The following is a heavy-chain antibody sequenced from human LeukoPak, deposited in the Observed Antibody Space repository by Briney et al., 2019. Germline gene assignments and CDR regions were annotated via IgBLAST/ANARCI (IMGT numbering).Heavy chain of an antibody. CDR2: ISAYNGNT. Sequence: ASVKVSCKASGYTFTSYGISWVRQAPGQGLEWMGWISAYNGNTNYAQKFQGRVTMTRDTSISTAYMELSRLRSDDTAVYYCARGGYSSSWYDYWGQGTLVTVSS. CDR1: GYTFTSYG. J-gene: IGHJ4*02. V-gene: IGHV1-18*01. CDR3: ARGGYSSSWYDY. D-gene: IGHD6-13*01.